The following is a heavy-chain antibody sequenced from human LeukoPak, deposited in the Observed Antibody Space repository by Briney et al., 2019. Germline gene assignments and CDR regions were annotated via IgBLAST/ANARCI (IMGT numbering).Heavy chain of an antibody. V-gene: IGHV3-49*04. CDR2: IRSKAYGGTT. CDR3: TRDLYDFWSGYLLDY. Sequence: GGSLRLSCTASGFTFGDYAKSWVRQAPGKGLEWVGFIRSKAYGGTTEYAASVKGRFTISRDDSKSIAYLQMDSLKTEDTAVYYCTRDLYDFWSGYLLDYWGQGTLVTVSS. CDR1: GFTFGDYA. J-gene: IGHJ4*02. D-gene: IGHD3-3*01.